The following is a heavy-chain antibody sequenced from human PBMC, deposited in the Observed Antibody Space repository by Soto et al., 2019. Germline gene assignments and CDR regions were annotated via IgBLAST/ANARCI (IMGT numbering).Heavy chain of an antibody. J-gene: IGHJ4*02. CDR2: ISYDGSNE. CDR1: GFTFSSHG. Sequence: RRLSCAASGFTFSSHGMHWLRQAPGKGLEWVTVISYDGSNEYYADSVKGRFTIFRDNSKNILYLQMNSLRTEDTAVYYCAKERMEQYQVLTFFDYWGQGNLVTAPQ. CDR3: AKERMEQYQVLTFFDY. V-gene: IGHV3-30*18. D-gene: IGHD2-2*01.